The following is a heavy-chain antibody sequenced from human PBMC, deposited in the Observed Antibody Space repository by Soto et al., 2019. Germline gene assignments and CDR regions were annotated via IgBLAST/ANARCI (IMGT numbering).Heavy chain of an antibody. Sequence: SETLSLTCAVSGVSVSRGSYYWNWIRQPPGKGLEWIGYISYSGSTNYNPSLRSRVTISLDRSKNQFSLRLNSVTAADAAMYYCASDPPCSSDCGLDVWGQGTTVTVSS. D-gene: IGHD6-6*01. V-gene: IGHV4-61*01. CDR2: ISYSGST. CDR3: ASDPPCSSDCGLDV. CDR1: GVSVSRGSYY. J-gene: IGHJ6*02.